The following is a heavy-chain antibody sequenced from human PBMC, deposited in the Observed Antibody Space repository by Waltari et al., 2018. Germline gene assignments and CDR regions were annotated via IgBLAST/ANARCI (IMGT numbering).Heavy chain of an antibody. CDR1: GGSISSSNW. CDR2: IYHSGST. CDR3: ARERITRAAALIYYYYGMDV. V-gene: IGHV4-4*02. D-gene: IGHD2-2*01. J-gene: IGHJ6*02. Sequence: QVQLQESGPGLVKPSGTLSLTCAVSGGSISSSNWWSWVRQPPGKGLEWIGEIYHSGSTNYHPSLKSRVTISVDKSKNQFSLKLSSVTAADTAVYYCARERITRAAALIYYYYGMDVWGQGTTVTVSS.